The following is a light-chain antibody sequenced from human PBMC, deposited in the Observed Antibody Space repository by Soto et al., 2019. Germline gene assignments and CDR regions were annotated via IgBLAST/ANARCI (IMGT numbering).Light chain of an antibody. Sequence: QSVLTQPRSVSGSPGQSVTISCTGTSSDVGGYNYVSWFQHHPGKAPKVIIYDVATRPSGVPDRFSGSKSDNTASLTISGLQAEDEADYYCCSYAGTYTWVFGGGTKLTVL. J-gene: IGLJ3*02. CDR3: CSYAGTYTWV. CDR1: SSDVGGYNY. V-gene: IGLV2-11*01. CDR2: DVA.